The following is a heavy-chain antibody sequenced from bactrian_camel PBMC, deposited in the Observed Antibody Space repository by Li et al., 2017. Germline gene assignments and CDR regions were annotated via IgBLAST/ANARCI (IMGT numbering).Heavy chain of an antibody. Sequence: VQLVESGGGSVQAGETLTLSCTASGFDLADSDMSWYRQAPGNKCELVATISLSRSGFTLYDASVKGRFTISQDNSKNTLYLQMNSLKTEDTAMYYCTKDTTYYSGGYYYDSSGYWGQGTQVTVS. J-gene: IGHJ6*01. CDR2: ISLSRSGFT. CDR3: TKDTTYYSGGYYYDSSGY. CDR1: GFDLADSD. V-gene: IGHV3-1*01. D-gene: IGHD2*01.